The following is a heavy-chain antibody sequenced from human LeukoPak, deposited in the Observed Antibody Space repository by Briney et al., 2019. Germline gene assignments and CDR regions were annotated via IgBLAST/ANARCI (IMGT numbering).Heavy chain of an antibody. J-gene: IGHJ4*02. V-gene: IGHV1-46*01. CDR3: ARDRLGHFDY. Sequence: ASVKVSCKASGYTFTGYYMHWVRQAPGQGLEWMGWINPSGGSTSYAQKFQGRVTMTRDTSTSTVYMELSSLRSEDTAVYYCARDRLGHFDYWGQGTLVTVSS. CDR1: GYTFTGYY. D-gene: IGHD6-19*01. CDR2: INPSGGST.